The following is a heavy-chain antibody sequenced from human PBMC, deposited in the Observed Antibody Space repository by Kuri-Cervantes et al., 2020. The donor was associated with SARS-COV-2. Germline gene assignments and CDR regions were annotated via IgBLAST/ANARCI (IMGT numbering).Heavy chain of an antibody. CDR2: INPSGGRS. D-gene: IGHD3-10*01. Sequence: ASVKVSCKTSGYVFINYFMHWVRQAPGQGPEWMGLINPSGGRSNIEQKFQGRVRMTRDTSTSTVYMELRSLRSEDTAMYYCARNYGSENYFIGLIPRYWGQGTPVTVSS. CDR1: GYVFINYF. CDR3: ARNYGSENYFIGLIPRY. J-gene: IGHJ4*02. V-gene: IGHV1-46*03.